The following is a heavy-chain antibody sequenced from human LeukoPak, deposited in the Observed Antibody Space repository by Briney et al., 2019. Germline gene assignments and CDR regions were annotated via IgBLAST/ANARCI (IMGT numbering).Heavy chain of an antibody. Sequence: SVKVSCKASGGTFSSYAISWVRQAPGQGLEWMGRIIPIFGTANYAQKFQGRVTITTDESKSTAYMELSSLRSEDTAVYYCARDRGPYYYDSSGYYAGPGVFDYWGQGTLVTVSS. CDR3: ARDRGPYYYDSSGYYAGPGVFDY. V-gene: IGHV1-69*05. CDR1: GGTFSSYA. CDR2: IIPIFGTA. D-gene: IGHD3-22*01. J-gene: IGHJ4*02.